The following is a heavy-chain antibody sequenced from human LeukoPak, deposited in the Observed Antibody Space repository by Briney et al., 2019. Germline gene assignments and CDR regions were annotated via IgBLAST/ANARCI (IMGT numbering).Heavy chain of an antibody. Sequence: SVKVSCKASGGTFSSYAISWVRQAPGQGLEWMGGIIPIFGTANYAQKFQGRVTITTDESTSTAYMELSSLRSEDTAVYYCARDSRPYYYDSSGYYGAFDTWGQGTMVTVSS. CDR2: IIPIFGTA. J-gene: IGHJ3*02. D-gene: IGHD3-22*01. CDR1: GGTFSSYA. CDR3: ARDSRPYYYDSSGYYGAFDT. V-gene: IGHV1-69*05.